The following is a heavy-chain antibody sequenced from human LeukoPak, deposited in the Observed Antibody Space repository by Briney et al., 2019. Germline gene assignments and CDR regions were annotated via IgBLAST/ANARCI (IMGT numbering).Heavy chain of an antibody. CDR2: MNPNSGNT. CDR3: ARGLCFSSSWYYYYYYGMDV. Sequence: ASVKVSCKASGYTFTSYDINWVRQATGQGLEWMGWMNPNSGNTGYAQKFQGRVTMTRNTSISTAYMELSSLRSEDTAVYYCARGLCFSSSWYYYYYYGMDVWGQGATGTVSS. V-gene: IGHV1-8*01. J-gene: IGHJ6*02. D-gene: IGHD6-13*01. CDR1: GYTFTSYD.